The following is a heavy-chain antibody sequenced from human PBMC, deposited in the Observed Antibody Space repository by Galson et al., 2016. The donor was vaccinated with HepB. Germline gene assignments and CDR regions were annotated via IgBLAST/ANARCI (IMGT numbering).Heavy chain of an antibody. V-gene: IGHV3-30*03. D-gene: IGHD1-1*01. CDR3: ARRDDATTGAFGN. Sequence: SLRLSCAASGFMFSNYGMHWVRQAPGKGLEWVAVASFDGSDKYYADSVKGRFTISRDNSKDTLYLQMHSLRGDDTAVYYCARRDDATTGAFGNWGHGTLVTVSS. J-gene: IGHJ4*01. CDR1: GFMFSNYG. CDR2: ASFDGSDK.